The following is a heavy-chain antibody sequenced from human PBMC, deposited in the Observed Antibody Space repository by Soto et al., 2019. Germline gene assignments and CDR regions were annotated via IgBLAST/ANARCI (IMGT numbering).Heavy chain of an antibody. Sequence: EVQLLDSGGGLVQPGGSLRLSCAASGFTFNTYAMTWVRQALGGRLEWVSTITANGGETYYADSVKGRFTISRDNSQNTLYLQMYSLRAEDTAVYYCASYHFQSSGLWPGGSDYWGQGTLVAVSS. CDR3: ASYHFQSSGLWPGGSDY. J-gene: IGHJ4*02. CDR1: GFTFNTYA. V-gene: IGHV3-23*01. D-gene: IGHD5-12*01. CDR2: ITANGGET.